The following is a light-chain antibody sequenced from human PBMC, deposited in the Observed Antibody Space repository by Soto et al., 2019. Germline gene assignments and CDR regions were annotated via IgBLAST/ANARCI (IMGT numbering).Light chain of an antibody. CDR2: DVN. V-gene: IGLV2-14*03. J-gene: IGLJ1*01. CDR3: SSYSTTNMLV. Sequence: QSALTQPASVSGSPGQSVTISCTGANSDVGAYEHVSWYQQHPGRAPKLILYDVNNRPSGVSNHFSGSKSGNTASLVISGLQANDEADYYCSSYSTTNMLVFGSGTKVTV. CDR1: NSDVGAYEH.